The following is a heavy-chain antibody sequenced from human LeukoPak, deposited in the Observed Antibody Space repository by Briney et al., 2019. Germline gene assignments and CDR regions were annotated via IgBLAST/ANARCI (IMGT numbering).Heavy chain of an antibody. CDR2: IYSGGGT. CDR3: ATRPEPIAVAGTGSEYFDY. J-gene: IGHJ4*02. Sequence: GGSLRLSCAASGFTVSSNYMSWVRQAPGKGLEWVSVIYSGGGTYYADSVKGRFTISRDNSKNTLYLQMNSLRAEDTAVYYCATRPEPIAVAGTGSEYFDYWGQGTLVTVSS. D-gene: IGHD6-19*01. CDR1: GFTVSSNY. V-gene: IGHV3-66*01.